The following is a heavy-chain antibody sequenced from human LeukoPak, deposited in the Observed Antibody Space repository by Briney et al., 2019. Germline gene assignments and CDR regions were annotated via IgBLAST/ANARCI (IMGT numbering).Heavy chain of an antibody. D-gene: IGHD3-10*01. V-gene: IGHV1-2*02. J-gene: IGHJ4*02. CDR1: GYTFTGYY. CDR3: AREGDYGSGSYPIDY. CDR2: INPNSGGT. Sequence: ASVKVSCKASGYTFTGYYMHWVRQAPGQGLEWMGWINPNSGGTNYAQKFQGRVTITADESTSTAYMELSSLRSEDTAVYYCAREGDYGSGSYPIDYWGQGTLVTVSS.